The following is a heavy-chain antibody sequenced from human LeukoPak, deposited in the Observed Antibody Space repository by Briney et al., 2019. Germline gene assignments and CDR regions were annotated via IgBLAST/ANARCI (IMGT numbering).Heavy chain of an antibody. D-gene: IGHD6-19*01. V-gene: IGHV3-11*06. Sequence: PGGSLRLSCAASGFTFSDYYMSWIRQAPGKELEWVSYTSSGSSYTNYADSVRGRFTISRDNAKNSLYLQMNSLRAEDTAVYYCARRYSNGWYFVFDIWGQGTMVTVSS. CDR3: ARRYSNGWYFVFDI. J-gene: IGHJ3*02. CDR2: TSSGSSYT. CDR1: GFTFSDYY.